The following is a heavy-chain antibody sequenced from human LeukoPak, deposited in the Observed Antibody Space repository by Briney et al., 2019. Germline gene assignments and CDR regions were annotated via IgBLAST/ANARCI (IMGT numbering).Heavy chain of an antibody. J-gene: IGHJ4*02. V-gene: IGHV4-30-2*01. CDR3: ARLIAADPQLDC. Sequence: SSQTLSLTCAVSGGSITSGNYYWSWIRQAPGRGLEWIGYIYHSGDTYSNPSLKGRATVSMDRSKNQFSLNLSSVTAADTAVYYCARLIAADPQLDCWGQGTLVTVSS. CDR1: GGSITSGNYY. D-gene: IGHD6-13*01. CDR2: IYHSGDT.